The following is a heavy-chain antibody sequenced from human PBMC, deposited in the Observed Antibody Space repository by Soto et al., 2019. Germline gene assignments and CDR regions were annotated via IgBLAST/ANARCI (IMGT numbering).Heavy chain of an antibody. J-gene: IGHJ3*02. CDR1: GGTFSSYA. V-gene: IGHV1-69*13. Sequence: ASVKVSCKASGGTFSSYAISWVRQAPGQGLEWMGGIIPIFGTANYAQKFQGRVTITADESTSTAYMELSSLRSEDTAVYYCARYSRQYYDFWSGPHVTDDDAFDIWGQGTMVTVS. CDR3: ARYSRQYYDFWSGPHVTDDDAFDI. D-gene: IGHD3-3*01. CDR2: IIPIFGTA.